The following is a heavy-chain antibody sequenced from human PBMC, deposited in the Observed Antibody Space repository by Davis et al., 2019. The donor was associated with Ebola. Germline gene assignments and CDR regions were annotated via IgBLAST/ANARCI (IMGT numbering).Heavy chain of an antibody. D-gene: IGHD6-19*01. V-gene: IGHV3-21*01. CDR3: ARDGSGSPVDY. CDR1: GFTFSTYS. CDR2: ISSDSDYI. J-gene: IGHJ4*02. Sequence: GEFLNTSCAASGFTFSTYSMSWVRQAPGKGLEWVSSISSDSDYIYYADSAKGRFTITRDNAKNSLYLQMNSLRAEDTAVYYCARDGSGSPVDYWGQGTLVTVSS.